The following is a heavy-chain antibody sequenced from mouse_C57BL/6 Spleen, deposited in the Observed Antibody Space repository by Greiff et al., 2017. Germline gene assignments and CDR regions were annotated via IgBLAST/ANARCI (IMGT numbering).Heavy chain of an antibody. Sequence: EVMLVESGEGLVKPGGSLKLSCAASGFTFSSYAMSWVRQTPEKRLEWVAYISSGGDYIYYADTVKGRFTISRGNTRNTLYLQMSSLKSEDKAMYYCTTYGNWNYFDYWGQGTTLTVSS. D-gene: IGHD2-1*01. CDR3: TTYGNWNYFDY. J-gene: IGHJ2*01. CDR2: ISSGGDYI. V-gene: IGHV5-9-1*02. CDR1: GFTFSSYA.